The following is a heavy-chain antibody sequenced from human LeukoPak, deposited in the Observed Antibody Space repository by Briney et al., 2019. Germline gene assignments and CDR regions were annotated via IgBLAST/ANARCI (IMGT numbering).Heavy chain of an antibody. J-gene: IGHJ4*02. D-gene: IGHD1-1*01. CDR3: ASLGN. Sequence: GGSLRLSCATSGFPFSNYWTNWVRQAPGKGLEWVANIKQDGSEKFYVSTVKGRFTISRDNAKNSLYLEMNSLRADDTAVYYCASLGNWGQGTLVTVSS. CDR1: GFPFSNYW. V-gene: IGHV3-7*01. CDR2: IKQDGSEK.